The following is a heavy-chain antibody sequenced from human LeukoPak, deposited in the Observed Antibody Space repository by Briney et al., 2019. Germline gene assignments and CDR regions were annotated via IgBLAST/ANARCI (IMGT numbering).Heavy chain of an antibody. CDR2: IYHSGSS. CDR3: ARDAHTAMDQ. D-gene: IGHD5-18*01. Sequence: SETLSFTGSGSGGTISSGGYYWSWIRQPPGKSLEWIVYIYHSGSSYYNPSLKCRVTISVDRSKNQFSLKLCSVTAADTAVYYCARDAHTAMDQWGQGTLVTVSS. V-gene: IGHV4-30-2*01. J-gene: IGHJ4*02. CDR1: GGTISSGGYY.